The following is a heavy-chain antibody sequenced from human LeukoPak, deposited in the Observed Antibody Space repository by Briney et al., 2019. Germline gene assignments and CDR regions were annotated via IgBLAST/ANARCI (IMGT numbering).Heavy chain of an antibody. Sequence: SVKVSCXASGGTFSSYAISWVRQAPGQGLEWMGRIIPIFGTANYAQKFQGRVTITRNTSISTAYMELSSLRSEDTAVYYCARGRGKGQLGVYWGQGTLVTVSS. CDR2: IIPIFGTA. CDR1: GGTFSSYA. D-gene: IGHD3-10*01. V-gene: IGHV1-69*05. CDR3: ARGRGKGQLGVY. J-gene: IGHJ4*02.